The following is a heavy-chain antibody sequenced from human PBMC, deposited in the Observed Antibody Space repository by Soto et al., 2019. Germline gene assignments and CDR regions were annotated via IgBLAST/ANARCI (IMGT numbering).Heavy chain of an antibody. CDR1: ADTFSSSA. CDR2: IIPFFHAA. J-gene: IGHJ6*04. D-gene: IGHD3-9*01. Sequence: QVQLVQSGAEVKKPGSSVKVSCKASADTFSSSAFSWVRQAPGQGLEWMGGIIPFFHAANYAQRFQGRVTITADESTSTVYRELGSLRSEDAALYFCARNLFSNSHYYGMDVWGKGPTVTVPS. V-gene: IGHV1-69*01. CDR3: ARNLFSNSHYYGMDV.